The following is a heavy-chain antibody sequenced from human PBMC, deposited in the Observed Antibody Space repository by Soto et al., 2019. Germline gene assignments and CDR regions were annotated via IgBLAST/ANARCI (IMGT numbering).Heavy chain of an antibody. CDR3: ARDARDGYSHAFDI. CDR1: GYTFTGYY. Sequence: ASVKDSCKASGYTFTGYYMHWVRQAPGQGLEWMGWINPNSGGTNYAQKFQGRVTMTRDTSISTAYMELSRLRSDDTAVYYCARDARDGYSHAFDIWGQGTMVTVSS. V-gene: IGHV1-2*02. D-gene: IGHD2-15*01. CDR2: INPNSGGT. J-gene: IGHJ3*02.